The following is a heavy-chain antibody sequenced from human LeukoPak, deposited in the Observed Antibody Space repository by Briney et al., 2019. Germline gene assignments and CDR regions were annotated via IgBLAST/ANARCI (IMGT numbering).Heavy chain of an antibody. V-gene: IGHV4-59*01. CDR1: GGSISSYY. CDR2: IYYSGST. D-gene: IGHD6-6*01. Sequence: PSGTLSLTCTVSGGSISSYYWSWIRQPPGKGLEWIGYIYYSGSTNYNPSLKSRVTISVDTSKNQFSLKLSSVTAADTAAYYCARESIAARMWFDPWGQGTLVTVSS. J-gene: IGHJ5*02. CDR3: ARESIAARMWFDP.